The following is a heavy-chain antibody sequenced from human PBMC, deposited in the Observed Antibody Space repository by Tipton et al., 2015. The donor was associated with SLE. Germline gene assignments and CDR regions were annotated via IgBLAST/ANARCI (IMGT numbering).Heavy chain of an antibody. V-gene: IGHV4-39*02. J-gene: IGHJ4*02. CDR1: GDSISSSSYY. CDR2: IYYSGST. CDR3: ARREKLEQHFDY. D-gene: IGHD1/OR15-1a*01. Sequence: TLSLTCTVSGDSISSSSYYWGWIRQPPGKGLEWIGSIYYSGSTYYNPSLKSRVTISVDTSKNHFSLKLSSVTAADTAVYYCARREKLEQHFDYWGQGTLVTVSS.